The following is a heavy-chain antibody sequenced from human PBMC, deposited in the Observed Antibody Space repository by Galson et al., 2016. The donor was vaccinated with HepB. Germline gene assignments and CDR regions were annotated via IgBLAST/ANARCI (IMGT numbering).Heavy chain of an antibody. CDR3: SNEYIYGHTPGDC. CDR1: GLSFSTYG. CDR2: IWSDGSHK. D-gene: IGHD5-18*01. V-gene: IGHV3-33*06. Sequence: SLRLSCAASGLSFSTYGMHWVRQAPGKGLEWVAVIWSDGSHKYYADSVKGRFTISRDNSKDTLYLEMKSLRAEDTAVYYCSNEYIYGHTPGDCWGQGTLVTVSS. J-gene: IGHJ4*02.